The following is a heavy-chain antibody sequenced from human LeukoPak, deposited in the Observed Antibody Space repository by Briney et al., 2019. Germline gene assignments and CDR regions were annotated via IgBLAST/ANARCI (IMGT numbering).Heavy chain of an antibody. J-gene: IGHJ4*02. Sequence: SETLSLTCTVSGGSISSYYWSWIRQPPGKGLEWIGYIYYSGSTKYNPSLKSRVTISVDTSKNQFSLKLSSVTAADTAVYYCAIISGDYFDYWGQGTLVTVSS. V-gene: IGHV4-59*01. CDR2: IYYSGST. D-gene: IGHD3-10*01. CDR1: GGSISSYY. CDR3: AIISGDYFDY.